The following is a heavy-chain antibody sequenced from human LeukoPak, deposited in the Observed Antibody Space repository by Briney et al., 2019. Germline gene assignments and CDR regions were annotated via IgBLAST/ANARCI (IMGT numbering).Heavy chain of an antibody. CDR2: IRYDGSNK. Sequence: PGGSLRLSCAASGFTFSSYGMHWVRQAPGKGLEWVAFIRYDGSNKYYADSVKGRFTISRDNSKNTLYLQMNSLRAEDTAVYYCAKDLFLEWLFGNAFDIWGQGTMVTVSS. CDR3: AKDLFLEWLFGNAFDI. CDR1: GFTFSSYG. D-gene: IGHD3-3*01. J-gene: IGHJ3*02. V-gene: IGHV3-30*02.